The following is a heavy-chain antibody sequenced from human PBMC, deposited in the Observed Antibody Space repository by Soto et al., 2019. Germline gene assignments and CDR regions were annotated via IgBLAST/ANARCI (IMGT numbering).Heavy chain of an antibody. J-gene: IGHJ2*01. V-gene: IGHV3-53*04. CDR3: ASGYSYGRWYFDL. CDR1: GFTVSSNY. CDR2: IYSGGST. D-gene: IGHD5-18*01. Sequence: EVQLVESGGGLVQPGGSLRLSCAASGFTVSSNYMSWVRQAPGKGLEWVSVIYSGGSTYYADSVKGRFTISRHNSKNTLYLQMNSLRAEVTAVYYCASGYSYGRWYFDLWGRGTLVTVSS.